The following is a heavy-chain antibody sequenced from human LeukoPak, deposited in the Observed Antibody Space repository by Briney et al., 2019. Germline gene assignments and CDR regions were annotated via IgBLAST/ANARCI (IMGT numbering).Heavy chain of an antibody. CDR2: IYYSGST. D-gene: IGHD3-9*01. CDR3: ARASIIIGRGRTISLDWFDP. J-gene: IGHJ5*02. V-gene: IGHV4-39*07. CDR1: GGSISSSSYY. Sequence: PSETLSLTCTVSGGSISSSSYYWGWIRQPPGKGLEWIGSIYYSGSTYYNPSLKSRVTISVDTSKNQFSLKLSSVTAADTAMYYCARASIIIGRGRTISLDWFDPWGQGTLVTVSS.